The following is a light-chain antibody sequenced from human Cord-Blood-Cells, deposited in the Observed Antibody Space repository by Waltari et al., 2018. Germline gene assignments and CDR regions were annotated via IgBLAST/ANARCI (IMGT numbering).Light chain of an antibody. V-gene: IGLV2-14*01. CDR1: SSDVGGYNY. Sequence: QSALTQPASVSGSPGQSITISCTGTSSDVGGYNYVSWYQQHPGKATKLMFYDVSNRPSGVSNRFSGSKSGNTASLTISGLQAEDEADYYCSSYTSSSTVVFGGGTKLTVL. J-gene: IGLJ2*01. CDR2: DVS. CDR3: SSYTSSSTVV.